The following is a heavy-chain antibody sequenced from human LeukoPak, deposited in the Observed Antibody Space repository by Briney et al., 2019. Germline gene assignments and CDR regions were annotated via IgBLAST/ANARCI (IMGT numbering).Heavy chain of an antibody. V-gene: IGHV1-18*01. J-gene: IGHJ5*02. CDR3: ARDPPAAIPWFDP. CDR2: ISAYNGHT. Sequence: ASVKVSCEPSGYTFTSYGISSVRQAPGQGLEWMGWISAYNGHTSCAQKLQGRVTMTTDPSTSTAYMELRSLRSDDTAVYYCARDPPAAIPWFDPWGQGTLVTVSS. D-gene: IGHD2-2*01. CDR1: GYTFTSYG.